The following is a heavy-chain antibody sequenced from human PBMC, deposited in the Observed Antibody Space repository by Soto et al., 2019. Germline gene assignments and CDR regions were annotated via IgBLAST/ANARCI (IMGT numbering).Heavy chain of an antibody. J-gene: IGHJ4*02. D-gene: IGHD3-22*01. V-gene: IGHV3-64*01. Sequence: GSLRLSCAASGFTFSSYAMHWVRQAPGKGLEYVSAISSNGGSTYYANSVKGRFTISRDNSKNTLYLQMGSLRAEDMAVYYCARVDYYDSSGPLRNWGQGTLVTVSS. CDR2: ISSNGGST. CDR3: ARVDYYDSSGPLRN. CDR1: GFTFSSYA.